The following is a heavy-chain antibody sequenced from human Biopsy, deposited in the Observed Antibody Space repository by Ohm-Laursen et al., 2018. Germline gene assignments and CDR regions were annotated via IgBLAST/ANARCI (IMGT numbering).Heavy chain of an antibody. J-gene: IGHJ4*02. D-gene: IGHD2-2*02. CDR3: AKGGYCTTTSCYMDVDY. CDR1: GFTFSSYL. V-gene: IGHV3-7*03. Sequence: SLRLSCAASGFTFSSYLMTWVRQAPGKGLEWVANIDQAGSEKNYIDSVKGRFTISRDASKNTLYLLMNSLRAEDTAMYYCAKGGYCTTTSCYMDVDYWGQGTLVTVSS. CDR2: IDQAGSEK.